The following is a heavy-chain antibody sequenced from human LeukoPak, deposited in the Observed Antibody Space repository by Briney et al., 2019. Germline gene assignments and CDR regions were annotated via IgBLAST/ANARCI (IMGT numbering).Heavy chain of an antibody. CDR1: SGSFSGYY. CDR3: AASGWTPGLDY. CDR2: INHSGFT. J-gene: IGHJ4*02. Sequence: SETLSRTCAIYSGSFSGYYWNWIRQPPGKGLEWIGEINHSGFTNYNPFLNSRVTMSVDTSKNQFSLNLTSVTTADTAVYYCAASGWTPGLDYWGQGTPVTVSS. D-gene: IGHD6-19*01. V-gene: IGHV4-34*01.